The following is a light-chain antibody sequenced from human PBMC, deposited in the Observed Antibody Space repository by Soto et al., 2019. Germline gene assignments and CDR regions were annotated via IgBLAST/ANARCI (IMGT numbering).Light chain of an antibody. Sequence: AIQMTQSPSSLSASVEDRVTITCRASQSIRNDLGWYQQKPGKAPKLLIYAASSLHSGVPSSFSGSGSGTDFTLTISSLQPEDFATYYCLQDYNYPPTFGQGTKVEIK. V-gene: IGKV1-6*01. J-gene: IGKJ1*01. CDR1: QSIRND. CDR3: LQDYNYPPT. CDR2: AAS.